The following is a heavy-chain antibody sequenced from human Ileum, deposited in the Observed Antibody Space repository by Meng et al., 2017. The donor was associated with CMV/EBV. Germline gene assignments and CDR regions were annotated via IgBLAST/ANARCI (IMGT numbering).Heavy chain of an antibody. CDR2: FYTNGDT. D-gene: IGHD1-1*01. Sequence: SGFTVSTTYWSWVRQAPGKGLEWVSVFYTNGDTYHADSVKGRFTISRDNSKNALYLQMNSLRPEDTAVYYCARGGRGSGTHWRHFDYWGRGTLVTVSS. V-gene: IGHV3-66*03. J-gene: IGHJ4*02. CDR3: ARGGRGSGTHWRHFDY. CDR1: GFTVSTTY.